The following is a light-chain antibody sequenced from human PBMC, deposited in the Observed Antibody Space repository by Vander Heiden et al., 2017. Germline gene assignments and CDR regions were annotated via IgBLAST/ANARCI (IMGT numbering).Light chain of an antibody. V-gene: IGKV3-11*01. CDR3: QQRSTWAFT. J-gene: IGKJ3*01. CDR1: QSVSTY. Sequence: IVLTQSPATLSLSPGERATLSCRASQSVSTYLAWYQQKPGQAPRLLIYDTSNRATGVPARFSGSGSGTDFTLTISSLEPEDFAVYYCQQRSTWAFTFGPGTKVDIK. CDR2: DTS.